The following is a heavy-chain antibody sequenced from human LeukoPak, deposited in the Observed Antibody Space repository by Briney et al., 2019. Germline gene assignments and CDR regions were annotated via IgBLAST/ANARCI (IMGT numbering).Heavy chain of an antibody. CDR1: GFTFSDSW. CDR2: ISSSSSYI. V-gene: IGHV3-21*01. J-gene: IGHJ5*02. CDR3: ASQVASYNWFDP. Sequence: KPGGSLRLSCAASGFTFSDSWMNWVRQAPGKGLEWVSSISSSSSYIYYADSVKGRFTISRDNAKNSLYLQMNSLRAEDTAVYYCASQVASYNWFDPWGQGTLVTVSS.